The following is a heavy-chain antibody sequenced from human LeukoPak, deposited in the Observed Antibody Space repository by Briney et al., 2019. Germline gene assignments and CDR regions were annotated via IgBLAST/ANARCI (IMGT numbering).Heavy chain of an antibody. CDR3: AKDERGYYDSSGFFGAIDY. V-gene: IGHV3-30*02. Sequence: GGSLRLSCAASGFTFNRYAMHWVRQAPGKGLGWVAFIWYDGSNKYYADSVKGRFTVSRDNSKNTLYLQMNSQRAEDTAVYYCAKDERGYYDSSGFFGAIDYWGQGSLVSVSS. D-gene: IGHD3-22*01. CDR1: GFTFNRYA. J-gene: IGHJ4*02. CDR2: IWYDGSNK.